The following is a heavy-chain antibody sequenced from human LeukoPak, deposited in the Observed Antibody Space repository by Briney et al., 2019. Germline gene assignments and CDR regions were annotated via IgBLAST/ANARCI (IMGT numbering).Heavy chain of an antibody. CDR1: GFTFSSYA. Sequence: GGSLRLSCAASGFTFSSYAMSWVRQAPGKGLEWVSAISGSGGSTYYADSVKGRFTISGDNSKNTLYLQMNSLRAEDTAVYYCAKDQWELLSFDYWGQGTLVTVSS. V-gene: IGHV3-23*01. CDR3: AKDQWELLSFDY. J-gene: IGHJ4*02. CDR2: ISGSGGST. D-gene: IGHD1-26*01.